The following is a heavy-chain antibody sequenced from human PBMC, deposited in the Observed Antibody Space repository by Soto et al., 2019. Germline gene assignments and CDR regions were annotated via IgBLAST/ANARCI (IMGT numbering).Heavy chain of an antibody. V-gene: IGHV4-30-2*01. CDR3: AGGIAARPFGY. J-gene: IGHJ4*02. Sequence: QPQLQESGSGLVKPSQTLSLTCAVSGGSISSGGSFWSWIRQPPGKVLEWIGYIYHSGSTYYNPSLKSRVTIPVDRPKNQFSLNLRSGTVADTAVYYWAGGIAARPFGYWGQGTLVTVSS. CDR2: IYHSGST. CDR1: GGSISSGGSF. D-gene: IGHD6-6*01.